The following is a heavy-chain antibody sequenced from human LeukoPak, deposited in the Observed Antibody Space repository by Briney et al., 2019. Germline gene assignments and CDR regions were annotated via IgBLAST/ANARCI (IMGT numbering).Heavy chain of an antibody. J-gene: IGHJ6*02. CDR1: GFTFSSYA. D-gene: IGHD2-2*02. Sequence: GGSLRLPCAGSGFTFSSYAMHWVRQAPGKGLEWVAVISYDGSNKYYADSVKGRFTISRDNSKNTLYLQMNSLRAEDTAVYYCARDGQHIVVVPAAIRWDPWDYGMDVWGQGTTVTVSS. CDR3: ARDGQHIVVVPAAIRWDPWDYGMDV. CDR2: ISYDGSNK. V-gene: IGHV3-30-3*01.